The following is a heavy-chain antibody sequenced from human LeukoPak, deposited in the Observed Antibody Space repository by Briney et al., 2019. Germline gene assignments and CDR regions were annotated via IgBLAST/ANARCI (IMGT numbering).Heavy chain of an antibody. J-gene: IGHJ4*02. CDR1: GGSISTSNYY. D-gene: IGHD4-17*01. CDR2: IFYSGST. Sequence: SETLSLTCTVSGGSISTSNYYWGWIRQPPGKGLEWIGNIFYSGSTYYSPSLRSRVTISVDTSKNQFSLKLSSVTAADTAVFYCARAAVTTRDRFDYWGQGTLVTVSS. V-gene: IGHV4-39*07. CDR3: ARAAVTTRDRFDY.